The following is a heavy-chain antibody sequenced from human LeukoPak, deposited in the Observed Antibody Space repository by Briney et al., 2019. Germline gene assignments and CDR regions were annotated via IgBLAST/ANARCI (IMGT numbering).Heavy chain of an antibody. CDR3: AKGGYGSGSYYTLYYYGMDV. V-gene: IGHV1-69*13. J-gene: IGHJ6*02. D-gene: IGHD3-10*01. CDR2: IIPIFGTA. Sequence: SVKVSCKASGGTFSSYAISWVRQAPGQGLEWMGGIIPIFGTANYAQKFQGRVTITADESTSTAYMELSSLRSEDTAVYYCAKGGYGSGSYYTLYYYGMDVWGQGTTVTVSS. CDR1: GGTFSSYA.